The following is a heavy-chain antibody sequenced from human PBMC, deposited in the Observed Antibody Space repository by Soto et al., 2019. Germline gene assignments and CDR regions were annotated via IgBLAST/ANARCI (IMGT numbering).Heavy chain of an antibody. D-gene: IGHD3-3*01. CDR1: GGSFSGYY. Sequence: QVQLQQWGAGLLKPSETLSLTCAVYGGSFSGYYWSWIRQPPGKGLEWIGEINHSGSTNYNPSLKSRVTISVDTSKNQFSLKLSSVTVADTAVYYCARLALRFHGAFDIWGQGTMVTVSS. CDR2: INHSGST. J-gene: IGHJ3*02. CDR3: ARLALRFHGAFDI. V-gene: IGHV4-34*01.